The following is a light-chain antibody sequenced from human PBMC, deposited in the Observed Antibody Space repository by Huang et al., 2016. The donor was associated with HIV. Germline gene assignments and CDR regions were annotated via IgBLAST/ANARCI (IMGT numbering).Light chain of an antibody. CDR2: WAS. CDR1: QSIFFRSNSANY. CDR3: QQYYTTPYT. V-gene: IGKV4-1*01. J-gene: IGKJ2*01. Sequence: IVMTLSPDSLAVSLCERATINCTSSQSIFFRSNSANYLAWYQQKPGQPPKLLICWASTRASGIPDRFSGSGSGTDFTLTISSLQAEDVAVYYCQQYYTTPYTFGQGTKLDIK.